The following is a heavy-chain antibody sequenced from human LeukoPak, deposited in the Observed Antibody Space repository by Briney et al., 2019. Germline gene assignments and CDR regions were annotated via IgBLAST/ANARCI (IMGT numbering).Heavy chain of an antibody. Sequence: ETLSLTCTVSGGSISSSSYYWGWIRQPPGKGLEWIGSIYYSGSTYYNPSLKSRVTISVDTSKNQFSLKLSSVTAADTAVYYCARAIVGVIFYWGQGTLVTVSS. D-gene: IGHD1-26*01. V-gene: IGHV4-39*07. J-gene: IGHJ4*02. CDR3: ARAIVGVIFY. CDR1: GGSISSSSYY. CDR2: IYYSGST.